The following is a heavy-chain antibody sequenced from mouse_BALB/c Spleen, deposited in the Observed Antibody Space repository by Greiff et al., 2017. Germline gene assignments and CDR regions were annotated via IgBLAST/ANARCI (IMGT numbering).Heavy chain of an antibody. Sequence: QVHVKQSGAELVKPGASVKLSCKASGYTFTSYYMYWVKQRPGQGLEWIGEINPSNGGTNFNEKFKSKATLTVGKSSSTAYMQLSSLTSEDSAVYYCTRWLLPLDYWGQGTTLTVSS. CDR1: GYTFTSYY. V-gene: IGHV1S81*02. CDR3: TRWLLPLDY. D-gene: IGHD2-3*01. CDR2: INPSNGGT. J-gene: IGHJ2*01.